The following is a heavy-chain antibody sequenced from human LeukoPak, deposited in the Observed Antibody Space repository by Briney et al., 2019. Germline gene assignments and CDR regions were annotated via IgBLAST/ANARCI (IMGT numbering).Heavy chain of an antibody. Sequence: ESGPTLAKHTQTLTLTCTFSGFSFRTPGVGVGWIRQPPGKALEWLELIYWDDDKRYSPSLKGRLTITKDTSKNQVVLTMTNMDPVDTGTYCCAHRERYDSSGYYYGGDAFDIWGQGTMVTVSS. V-gene: IGHV2-5*02. CDR2: IYWDDDK. J-gene: IGHJ3*02. CDR1: GFSFRTPGVG. CDR3: AHRERYDSSGYYYGGDAFDI. D-gene: IGHD3-22*01.